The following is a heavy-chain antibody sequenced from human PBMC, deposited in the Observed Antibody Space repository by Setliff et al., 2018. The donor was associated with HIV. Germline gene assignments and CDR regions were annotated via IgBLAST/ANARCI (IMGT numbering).Heavy chain of an antibody. CDR1: GGPLSGHY. D-gene: IGHD2-2*01. Sequence: KPSETLSLTCAVYGGPLSGHYWSWIRQPPGQGLEWIGETSHSGKTNYNPSLKSRVTISVDTSKYQFSLKLTSVTAADTAVYYCVTSSSWSSRLNFWGPGMLVTVSS. J-gene: IGHJ4*02. V-gene: IGHV4-34*01. CDR2: TSHSGKT. CDR3: VTSSSWSSRLNF.